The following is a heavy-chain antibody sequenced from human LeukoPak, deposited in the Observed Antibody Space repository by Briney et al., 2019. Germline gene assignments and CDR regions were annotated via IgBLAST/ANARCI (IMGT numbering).Heavy chain of an antibody. CDR1: GFTFSSYA. CDR2: ISGSGGST. CDR3: AKDVDGSGYYFPFDY. V-gene: IGHV3-23*01. D-gene: IGHD3-22*01. Sequence: GGSLRLSCAASGFTFSSYAMSWVRQAPGKGLEWVSAISGSGGSTYYADSVKGRFTISRDNSKNTLYLQMNSLRAEDTAVYYCAKDVDGSGYYFPFDYWGQGTLVTVSS. J-gene: IGHJ4*02.